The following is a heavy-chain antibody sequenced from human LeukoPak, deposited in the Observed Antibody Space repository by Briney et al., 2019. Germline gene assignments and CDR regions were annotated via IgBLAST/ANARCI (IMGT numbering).Heavy chain of an antibody. J-gene: IGHJ4*02. D-gene: IGHD3-16*01. CDR1: GFTFSSYS. CDR3: ARDLLFPPDYDYVSPGPFDY. V-gene: IGHV3-21*01. Sequence: PGGSLRLSCAASGFTFSSYSMNWVRQAPGKGLEWVSSISSSSSYIYYADSVKGRFTISGDNAKNSLYLQMNSLRAEDTAVYYCARDLLFPPDYDYVSPGPFDYWGQGTLVTVSS. CDR2: ISSSSSYI.